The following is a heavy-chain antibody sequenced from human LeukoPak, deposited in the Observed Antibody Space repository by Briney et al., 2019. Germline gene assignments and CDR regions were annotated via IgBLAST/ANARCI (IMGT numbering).Heavy chain of an antibody. D-gene: IGHD3-10*01. V-gene: IGHV3-23*01. J-gene: IGHJ4*02. Sequence: GGSLRLSCAASGFTFTTYSMSWVRQAPGKGLEWVSAINNSGDSTYYADSVKGRFTISRDNSKNTLYLQMNSLRAEDTAVYYCAKDRGDFDYWGQGTLVTVSS. CDR3: AKDRGDFDY. CDR1: GFTFTTYS. CDR2: INNSGDST.